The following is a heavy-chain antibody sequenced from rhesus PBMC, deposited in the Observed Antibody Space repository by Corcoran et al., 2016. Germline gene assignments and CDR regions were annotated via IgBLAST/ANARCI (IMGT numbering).Heavy chain of an antibody. CDR1: GGSISGYY. Sequence: QVQLQESGPGVVKPSEPLSLTCAVSGGSISGYYLWSWIRQPPRNGQERIGYIYGGRGSTDYNTSLKSRVIISIDTSKNQFSLKLSSVTAANTAVYYCAKDTVTTLGRQDAFDFWGQGLRVTVSS. V-gene: IGHV4-143*01. D-gene: IGHD4-23*01. CDR3: AKDTVTTLGRQDAFDF. CDR2: IYGGRGST. J-gene: IGHJ3*01.